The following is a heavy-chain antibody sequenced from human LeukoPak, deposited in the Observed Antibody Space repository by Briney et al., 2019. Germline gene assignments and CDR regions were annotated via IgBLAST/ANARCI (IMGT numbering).Heavy chain of an antibody. D-gene: IGHD6-19*01. J-gene: IGHJ4*02. CDR2: IFYSGST. V-gene: IGHV4-59*08. CDR1: GGSMNSYY. Sequence: SEPLSLTCTVSGGSMNSYYWSWIRQPPGKGLEWIGYIFYSGSTNYNPSLKSRVTISVDTSKNQFSLRLSSVTAADTAVYYCARHGSGSSGSFGYYDYWGQGTLVTVSS. CDR3: ARHGSGSSGSFGYYDY.